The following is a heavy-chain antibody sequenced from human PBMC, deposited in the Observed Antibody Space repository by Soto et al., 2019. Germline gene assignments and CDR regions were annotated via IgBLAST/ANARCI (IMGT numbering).Heavy chain of an antibody. D-gene: IGHD3-10*01. CDR3: AKIGSLWFGELSTFDY. V-gene: IGHV3-23*01. CDR1: GFTFSSYA. J-gene: IGHJ4*02. CDR2: ISGSGGST. Sequence: GGSLRLSCAASGFTFSSYAMSWVRQAPGKGLEWVSAISGSGGSTYYADSVKGRFTISRDNSKNTLYLQMNSLRAEDTAVYYCAKIGSLWFGELSTFDYWGQGTLVTVSS.